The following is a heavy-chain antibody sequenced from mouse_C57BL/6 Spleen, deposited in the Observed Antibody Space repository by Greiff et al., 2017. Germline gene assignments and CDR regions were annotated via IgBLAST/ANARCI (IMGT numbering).Heavy chain of an antibody. V-gene: IGHV1-82*01. Sequence: QVQLQQPGPELVKPGASVTISCKASGYAFSSSWMHWVKQRPGKGLEWIGRIYPGAGNTNYNGKFKGKATLTADKSSSTAYMQLSSLTSADSAVYFCARGYYCSSNYYAMDYWGQGTSVTVSS. CDR3: ARGYYCSSNYYAMDY. CDR1: GYAFSSSW. D-gene: IGHD1-1*01. CDR2: IYPGAGNT. J-gene: IGHJ4*01.